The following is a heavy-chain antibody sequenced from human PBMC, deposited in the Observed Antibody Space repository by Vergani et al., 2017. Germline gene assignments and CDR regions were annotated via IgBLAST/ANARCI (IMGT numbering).Heavy chain of an antibody. J-gene: IGHJ6*03. CDR1: GGSISSGSYS. CDR2: IYSSGST. V-gene: IGHV4-61*02. D-gene: IGHD5-24*01. Sequence: QVQLQESGPGLVKPSQTLSLTCSVSGGSISSGSYSWSWIRQPAGKGLEWIGRIYSSGSTKYNPSLKSRVTISVDTAKNQFSLKLSSVTAADAAVYYCARDLITYYYYMDVWGKGTTVTVSS. CDR3: ARDLITYYYYMDV.